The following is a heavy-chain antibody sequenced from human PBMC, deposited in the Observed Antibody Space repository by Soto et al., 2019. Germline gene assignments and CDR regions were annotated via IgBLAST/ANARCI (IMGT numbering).Heavy chain of an antibody. CDR3: VKPSHEMLTGYSPFDH. J-gene: IGHJ4*02. Sequence: EVQLLESGGGLVQPGGSPRLSCVASGFTFSAYAMSWVRQAPGKGLQWVSAIRDSGDYTYYADSVKGRFTILRDNSKSTLFLQMDSLNADDTALYYCVKPSHEMLTGYSPFDHWGQGTLVTVSS. D-gene: IGHD3-9*01. CDR1: GFTFSAYA. CDR2: IRDSGDYT. V-gene: IGHV3-23*01.